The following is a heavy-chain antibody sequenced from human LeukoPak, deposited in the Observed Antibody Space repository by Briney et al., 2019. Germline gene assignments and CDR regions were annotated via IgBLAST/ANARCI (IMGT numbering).Heavy chain of an antibody. D-gene: IGHD3-22*01. CDR1: GGTFSSYA. Sequence: SVKVSCKASGGTFSSYAISWVRQAPGQGLEWMGGIIPIFGTANYAQKFQGRVTMTEDTSTDTAYMELSSLRSEDTAVYYCATGYYYDSSGYSPFNYYFDYWGQGTLVTVSS. CDR2: IIPIFGTA. CDR3: ATGYYYDSSGYSPFNYYFDY. V-gene: IGHV1-69*06. J-gene: IGHJ4*02.